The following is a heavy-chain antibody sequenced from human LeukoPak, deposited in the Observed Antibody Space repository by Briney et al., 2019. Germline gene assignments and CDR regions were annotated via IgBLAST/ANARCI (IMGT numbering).Heavy chain of an antibody. CDR1: GFTFSSYG. CDR2: ISYDGSNK. CDR3: AKNGDYVYYYFDY. D-gene: IGHD4-17*01. Sequence: GGSLRLSCAASGFTFSSYGMHWVRQAPGKGLEWVAVISYDGSNKYYADSVKGRFTISRDNSKNTLYLQMNSLRAEDTAVYYCAKNGDYVYYYFDYWGQGTLVTVSS. V-gene: IGHV3-30*18. J-gene: IGHJ4*02.